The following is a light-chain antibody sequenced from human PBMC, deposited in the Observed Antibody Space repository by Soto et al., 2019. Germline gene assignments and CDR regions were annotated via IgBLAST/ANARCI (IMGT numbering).Light chain of an antibody. Sequence: EIALTQSPGTLSLSPGERATLSCRASQSVSSGSLAWYQQKPGQAPRLLIYGVSSRATGIPDRFSGSGSGSDFTLTISRLEPEDFAVYYCQQYASSMVTFGGGTKVEI. CDR2: GVS. V-gene: IGKV3-20*01. CDR3: QQYASSMVT. J-gene: IGKJ4*01. CDR1: QSVSSGS.